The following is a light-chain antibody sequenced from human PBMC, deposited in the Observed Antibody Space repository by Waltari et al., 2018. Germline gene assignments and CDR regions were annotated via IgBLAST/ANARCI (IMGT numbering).Light chain of an antibody. CDR1: SSNIGSSY. CDR3: EAWDDSLSVLV. J-gene: IGLJ3*02. V-gene: IGLV1-47*01. Sequence: QSVLTQPPSASGTPGQRVTISCSGSSSNIGSSYVYWYQQVPGTAPKLLIYRNNQRPSGGPDRFPGSKSGTSASLAISGLRSEDEADYYCEAWDDSLSVLVFGGGTKVTVL. CDR2: RNN.